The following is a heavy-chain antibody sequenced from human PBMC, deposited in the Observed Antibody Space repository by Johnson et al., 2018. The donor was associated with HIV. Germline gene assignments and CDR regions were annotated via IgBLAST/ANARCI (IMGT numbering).Heavy chain of an antibody. Sequence: QVQLVESGGGVVQPGRSLRLSCAASGFTFSSYAMHWVRQAPGKGLEWVAVISYDGSDKYYADSVKGRFTISRDNSKNTLYLQMNSLKAEDTAVYYCARYCGGGCYPHYDARGLWGQGTMVTVSS. CDR2: ISYDGSDK. CDR1: GFTFSSYA. V-gene: IGHV3-30*04. CDR3: ARYCGGGCYPHYDARGL. D-gene: IGHD2-21*01. J-gene: IGHJ3*01.